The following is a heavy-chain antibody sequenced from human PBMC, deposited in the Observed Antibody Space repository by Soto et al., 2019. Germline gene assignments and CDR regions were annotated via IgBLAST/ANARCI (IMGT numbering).Heavy chain of an antibody. CDR1: GYTFTSYD. Sequence: QVQLVQSGAEVKKPGASVKVSCKASGYTFTSYDINWVRQATGQGLEWMGRMNPNSGNTGYAQKFQGRVTMTTNTSIRTAYMELSSLRSEGTVGNYCTREKAYGMDVWGQGTTVSVSS. CDR2: MNPNSGNT. J-gene: IGHJ6*02. CDR3: TREKAYGMDV. V-gene: IGHV1-8*01.